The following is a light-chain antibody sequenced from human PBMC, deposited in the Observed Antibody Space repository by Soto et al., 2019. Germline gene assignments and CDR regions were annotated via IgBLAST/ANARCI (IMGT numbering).Light chain of an antibody. V-gene: IGKV1-5*01. J-gene: IGKJ1*01. CDR1: QSVRSW. Sequence: DIQMTQSPSTLSACVGDRVTITCRASQSVRSWLAWYQQKPGTAPKLLIYHASTLVSGVPSRFSGSGSGTEFTLTISSLQPDDFATYFCHQYDTYSFGQGTKVDIK. CDR2: HAS. CDR3: HQYDTYS.